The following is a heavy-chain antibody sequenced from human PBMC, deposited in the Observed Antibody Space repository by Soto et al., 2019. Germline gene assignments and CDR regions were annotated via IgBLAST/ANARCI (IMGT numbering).Heavy chain of an antibody. Sequence: VASVKVSCKASGYTFTSYAMHWVRQAPGQRLEWMGWINAGNGNTKYSQKFQGRVTITRDTSASTAYMELSSLRSEDTAVYYCARTRYSSGWYPAGGFDPWGQGTLVTV. J-gene: IGHJ5*02. V-gene: IGHV1-3*01. CDR2: INAGNGNT. D-gene: IGHD6-19*01. CDR3: ARTRYSSGWYPAGGFDP. CDR1: GYTFTSYA.